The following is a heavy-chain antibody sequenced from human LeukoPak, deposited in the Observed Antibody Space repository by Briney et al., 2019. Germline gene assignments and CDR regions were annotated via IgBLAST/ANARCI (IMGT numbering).Heavy chain of an antibody. CDR1: GFIFSDYW. CDR2: IDHNGNEK. Sequence: GGSLRLSCEASGFIFSDYWMTWVRQAPGKGLEWVANIDHNGNEKNYVDSVKGRFTISRDNAKNSLYLQMNSLRAEDTAVYYCARDLLVGGSGYHYWGQGTLVTVSS. V-gene: IGHV3-7*01. J-gene: IGHJ4*02. CDR3: ARDLLVGGSGYHY. D-gene: IGHD3-22*01.